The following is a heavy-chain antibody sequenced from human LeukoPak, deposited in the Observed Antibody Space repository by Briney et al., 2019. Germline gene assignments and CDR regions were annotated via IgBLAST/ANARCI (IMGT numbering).Heavy chain of an antibody. D-gene: IGHD3-22*01. CDR3: ARDSGGGGLYETSGYYYFDY. Sequence: PSETLSLTCSVSGYSISSGYYWGWIRQAPDKGLEWIGTIYHSGNTHFNQSLRSRVTISVDTPKNQFSLKMNSVTAADSATYYCARDSGGGGLYETSGYYYFDYWGQGSLVTVSS. CDR2: IYHSGNT. J-gene: IGHJ4*02. CDR1: GYSISSGYY. V-gene: IGHV4-38-2*02.